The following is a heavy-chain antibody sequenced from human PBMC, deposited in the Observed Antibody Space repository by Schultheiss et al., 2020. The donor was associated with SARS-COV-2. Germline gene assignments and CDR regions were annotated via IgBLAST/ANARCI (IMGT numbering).Heavy chain of an antibody. Sequence: SVKVSCKASGGTFSSYAISWVRQAPGQGLEWMGGIIPIFGTANYAQEFQGRVTITADESTSTAYMELSSLRSEDTAVYYCAREGGRWLATFDYWGQGTLVTVSS. CDR3: AREGGRWLATFDY. V-gene: IGHV1-69*13. D-gene: IGHD5-24*01. CDR1: GGTFSSYA. CDR2: IIPIFGTA. J-gene: IGHJ4*02.